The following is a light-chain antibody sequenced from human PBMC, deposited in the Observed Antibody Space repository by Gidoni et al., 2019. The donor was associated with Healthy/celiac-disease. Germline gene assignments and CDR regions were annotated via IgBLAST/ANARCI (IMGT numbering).Light chain of an antibody. Sequence: ELVLTQSPATLSLSPGERATLSCRASQSVSSYLAWYQQKPGQAPRLLIYDASHRATGIPARFSGSGSVTDFTLTISSLEPEDFAVYYCQQRSNWPPWTFGQGTKVEIK. CDR2: DAS. CDR3: QQRSNWPPWT. J-gene: IGKJ1*01. V-gene: IGKV3-11*01. CDR1: QSVSSY.